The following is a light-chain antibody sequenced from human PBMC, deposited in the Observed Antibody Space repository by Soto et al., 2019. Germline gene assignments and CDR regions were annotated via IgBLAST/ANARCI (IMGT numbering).Light chain of an antibody. CDR2: DAS. V-gene: IGKV3-15*01. Sequence: EIVMTQSPATLSVSPGEGATLSCKASQNVYNNLAWYQQRPGQPPRLLIYDASTRATGISARFSGSGYGTEFTRTISSLQSEDFAVYFCQQCTNGPLTFGGGTKVEIK. J-gene: IGKJ4*01. CDR3: QQCTNGPLT. CDR1: QNVYNN.